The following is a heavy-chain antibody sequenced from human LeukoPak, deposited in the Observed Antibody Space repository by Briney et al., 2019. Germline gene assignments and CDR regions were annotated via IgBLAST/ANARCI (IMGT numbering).Heavy chain of an antibody. CDR1: GGSFSGYY. D-gene: IGHD6-19*01. CDR2: INHSGST. Sequence: SETLSLTCAVYGGSFSGYYWSWIRQPPGKGLEWIGEINHSGSTNYNPSLKSRVTISVDTSKNQFSLKLSSVTAADTAVYYCARLGSGWYSSRKTLSHGLDYWGQGTLVTVSS. V-gene: IGHV4-34*01. J-gene: IGHJ4*02. CDR3: ARLGSGWYSSRKTLSHGLDY.